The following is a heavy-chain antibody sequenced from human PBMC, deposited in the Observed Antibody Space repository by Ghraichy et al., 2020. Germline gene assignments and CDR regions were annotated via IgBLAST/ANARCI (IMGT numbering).Heavy chain of an antibody. D-gene: IGHD1-26*01. Sequence: GGSLRLSCAASGFTFSSYGMHWVRQAPGKGLEWVAVIWYDGSNKYYADSVKGRFTISRDNSKNTLYLQMNSLRAEDTAVYYCARDEIGGGGIVGATPRLYWGQGTLVTVSS. J-gene: IGHJ4*02. V-gene: IGHV3-33*01. CDR3: ARDEIGGGGIVGATPRLY. CDR1: GFTFSSYG. CDR2: IWYDGSNK.